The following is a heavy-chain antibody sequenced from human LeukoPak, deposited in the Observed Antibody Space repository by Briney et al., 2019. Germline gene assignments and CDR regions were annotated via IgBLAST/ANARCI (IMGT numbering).Heavy chain of an antibody. CDR1: GYSISSGYY. V-gene: IGHV4-38-2*02. CDR2: IYHSGST. Sequence: SETLSLTCAVSGYSISSGYYWGWVRQPPGKGLEWIGSIYHSGSTYYNPSLKSRVTISVDTSKNQFSLKLSSVTAADTAVYYCARDVARLNYDFWSGQAKRGDAFDIWGQGTMVTVSS. CDR3: ARDVARLNYDFWSGQAKRGDAFDI. J-gene: IGHJ3*02. D-gene: IGHD3-3*01.